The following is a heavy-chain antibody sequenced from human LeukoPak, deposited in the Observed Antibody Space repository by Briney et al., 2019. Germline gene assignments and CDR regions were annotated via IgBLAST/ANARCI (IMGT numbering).Heavy chain of an antibody. J-gene: IGHJ3*02. Sequence: PGRSLRLSCAASGFPFSSYSMNWVRQAPGKGLEWVSSISSSSSYIYYADSVKGRFTISRDNAKNSLYLQMNSLRAEDTAVYYCATDLGDIVVVTAIPHAFDIWGQGTMVTVSS. CDR1: GFPFSSYS. V-gene: IGHV3-21*01. CDR3: ATDLGDIVVVTAIPHAFDI. CDR2: ISSSSSYI. D-gene: IGHD2-21*02.